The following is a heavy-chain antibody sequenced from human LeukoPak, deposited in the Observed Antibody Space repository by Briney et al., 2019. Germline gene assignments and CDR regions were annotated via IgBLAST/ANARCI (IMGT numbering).Heavy chain of an antibody. Sequence: GGSLRLSCAASRFTFSSYAMSWVRQAPGKGLEWVSAISGSGGSTYYADSVKGRFTISRDNSKNTLYLQMNSLRAEDTAVYYCAKVRSAAGNNWFDPWGQGTLVTVSS. CDR2: ISGSGGST. D-gene: IGHD6-13*01. J-gene: IGHJ5*02. CDR3: AKVRSAAGNNWFDP. V-gene: IGHV3-23*01. CDR1: RFTFSSYA.